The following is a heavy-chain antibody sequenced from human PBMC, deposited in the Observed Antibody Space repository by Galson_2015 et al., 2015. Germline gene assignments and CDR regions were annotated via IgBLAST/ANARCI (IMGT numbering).Heavy chain of an antibody. V-gene: IGHV3-9*01. CDR1: GFTFDDYA. J-gene: IGHJ3*02. CDR3: AKDKRFSPGYDAFDI. D-gene: IGHD3-3*01. CDR2: ISWNSGSI. Sequence: SLRLSCAASGFTFDDYAMHWVRQAPGKGLEWVSGISWNSGSIGYADSVKGRFTISRDNAKNSLYLQMNSLRAEDTALYYCAKDKRFSPGYDAFDIWGQGTMVAVSS.